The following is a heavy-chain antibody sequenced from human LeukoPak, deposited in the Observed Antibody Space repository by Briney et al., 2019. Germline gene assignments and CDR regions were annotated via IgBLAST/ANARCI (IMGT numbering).Heavy chain of an antibody. V-gene: IGHV3-21*01. CDR2: ISSSSSYI. D-gene: IGHD6-19*01. CDR3: ARDFRTMYSSGWLDI. Sequence: PGGSLRLSCAVSGFTFSSYSMNWVRQAPGKGLEWVSSISSSSSYIYYADSVKGRFTISRDNAKNSLYLQMNSLRAEDTAVYYCARDFRTMYSSGWLDIWGQGTLVTVSS. J-gene: IGHJ5*02. CDR1: GFTFSSYS.